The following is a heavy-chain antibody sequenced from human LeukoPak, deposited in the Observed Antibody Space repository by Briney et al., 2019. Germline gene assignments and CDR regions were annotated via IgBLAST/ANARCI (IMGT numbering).Heavy chain of an antibody. CDR3: ARHGGSGSFDY. CDR1: GGSVSSYY. V-gene: IGHV4-59*08. Sequence: SETLSLTCTVSGGSVSSYYWSWIRQPPGKGLEWIGYSYNSGTTTPHPSLKSRVTISVDPSKNQFSLRLTSVTAADTAVYYCARHGGSGSFDYWGQGTLVTVSS. D-gene: IGHD3-3*01. CDR2: SYNSGTT. J-gene: IGHJ4*02.